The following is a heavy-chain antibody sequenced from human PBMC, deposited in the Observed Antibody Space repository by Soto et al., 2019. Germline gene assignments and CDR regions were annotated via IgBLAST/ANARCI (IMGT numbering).Heavy chain of an antibody. Sequence: GGSLRLSCEASGFSFSVYSMNWVRQAPGKGLEWVSSISSTTNYIYYGDSMKGRFTISRDNAKNSLYLEMNSLRAEDTAVYYCARESEDLTSNFDYWGQGTLVTVSS. J-gene: IGHJ4*02. V-gene: IGHV3-21*06. CDR1: GFSFSVYS. CDR2: ISSTTNYI. CDR3: ARESEDLTSNFDY.